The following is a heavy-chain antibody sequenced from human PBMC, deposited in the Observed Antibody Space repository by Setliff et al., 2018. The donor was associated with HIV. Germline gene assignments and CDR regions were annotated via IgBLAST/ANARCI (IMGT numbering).Heavy chain of an antibody. CDR1: GGTFSSYA. CDR3: ARDPHIVATDGYMDV. Sequence: GASVKVSCKGSGGTFSSYAISWVRQAPGQGLEWMGGIIPIFGPTNYAQKFQGRLTITADESTSTAYMELSSLRSDDTAVYYCARDPHIVATDGYMDVWGKGTTVTVSS. CDR2: IIPIFGPT. D-gene: IGHD5-12*01. J-gene: IGHJ6*03. V-gene: IGHV1-69*13.